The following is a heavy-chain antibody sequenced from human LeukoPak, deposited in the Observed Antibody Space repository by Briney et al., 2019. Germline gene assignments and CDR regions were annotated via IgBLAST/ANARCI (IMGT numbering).Heavy chain of an antibody. Sequence: SVKVSCKASGGTFSSYAISWVRQAPGQGLEWMGGIIPIFGTANYAQKFQGRVTITADESTSTAYMELSSLRSEDTAVYYCARELLGRNSNSDYWGQGTLVTVSS. CDR2: IIPIFGTA. D-gene: IGHD4-11*01. J-gene: IGHJ4*02. CDR3: ARELLGRNSNSDY. V-gene: IGHV1-69*13. CDR1: GGTFSSYA.